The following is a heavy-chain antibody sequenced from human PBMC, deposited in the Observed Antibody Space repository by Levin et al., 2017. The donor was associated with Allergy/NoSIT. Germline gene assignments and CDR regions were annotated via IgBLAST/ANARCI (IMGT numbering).Heavy chain of an antibody. CDR3: ARQYCSGSNCYTDTFDL. CDR1: GFSLMSHW. Sequence: GGSLRLSCVGSGFSLMSHWMSWVRQAPGKGLEWVANIKPDGNEQYYVDSVKGRFTISRDNAKTSLYLQMNSLRADDTALYYCARQYCSGSNCYTDTFDLWGQGTMVTVSS. J-gene: IGHJ3*01. V-gene: IGHV3-7*01. D-gene: IGHD2-2*02. CDR2: IKPDGNEQ.